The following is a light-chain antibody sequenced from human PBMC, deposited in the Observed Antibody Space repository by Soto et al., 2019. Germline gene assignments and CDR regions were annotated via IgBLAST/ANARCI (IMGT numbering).Light chain of an antibody. V-gene: IGKV1-39*01. J-gene: IGKJ4*01. CDR2: AAF. CDR3: QQSYSIPLT. Sequence: DIQMTQSPSTLSASVGDTVTVTCRASQSVSGWLAWYQQKPGEAPKLLISAAFSLQSGVPSRFSGSGSGRDFTLTISSLQPEDFATYYCQQSYSIPLTFGGGTKVDIK. CDR1: QSVSGW.